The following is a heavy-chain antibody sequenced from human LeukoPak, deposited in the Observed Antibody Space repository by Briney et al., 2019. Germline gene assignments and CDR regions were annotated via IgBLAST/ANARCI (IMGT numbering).Heavy chain of an antibody. V-gene: IGHV4-34*01. Sequence: TSETLSLTCAVYGGSFSGYYWSWIRQPPGKGLEWIGEINHSGSTNYNPSLKSRVTISVDTSKNQFSLKLSSVTAADTAVYYCARAVRRDGYNIDYWGQGTLVTVSS. CDR1: GGSFSGYY. CDR2: INHSGST. J-gene: IGHJ4*02. CDR3: ARAVRRDGYNIDY. D-gene: IGHD5-24*01.